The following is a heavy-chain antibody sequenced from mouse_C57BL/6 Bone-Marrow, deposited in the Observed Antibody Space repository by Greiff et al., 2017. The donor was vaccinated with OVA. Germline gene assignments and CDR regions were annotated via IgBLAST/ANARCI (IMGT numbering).Heavy chain of an antibody. CDR2: IYPGGGYT. CDR3: ARYNWDHFDY. D-gene: IGHD4-1*01. CDR1: GYTFTNYW. V-gene: IGHV1-63*01. Sequence: VQLQESGAELVRPGPSVKMSCKASGYTFTNYWIGWAKQRPGHGLEWIGDIYPGGGYTNYNEKFKGKATLTADKSSSTAYMQFSSLTSEDSAIYYCARYNWDHFDYWGQGTTLTVSS. J-gene: IGHJ2*01.